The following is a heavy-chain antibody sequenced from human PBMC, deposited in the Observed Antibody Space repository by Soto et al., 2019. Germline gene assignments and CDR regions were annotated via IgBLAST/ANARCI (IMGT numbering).Heavy chain of an antibody. CDR1: GISLSTSGVG. J-gene: IGHJ3*01. D-gene: IGHD6-6*01. CDR2: IYWNDDK. Sequence: GSGPTLVNPTQTLTLTCSLSGISLSTSGVGLGWIRQTPGKALEWLALIYWNDDKHYSPSLKGRLTITKDTSKNQAVLTMTDMDPVDTATYYCARGLATLPVFAFDVWGQGTVVTVS. V-gene: IGHV2-5*01. CDR3: ARGLATLPVFAFDV.